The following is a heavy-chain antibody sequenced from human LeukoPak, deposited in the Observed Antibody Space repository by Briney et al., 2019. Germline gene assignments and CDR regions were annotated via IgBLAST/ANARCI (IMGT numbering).Heavy chain of an antibody. Sequence: ASVKVSCKASGYTFTSYGFNWVRQAPGQGLEWMGWIIAYNGNTNYAQKLQGRVTMTTDTSASTAYMELRSLRSDDTAVYYCARAGYDLLTLAPDPANDYWGQGTLVTVSS. CDR1: GYTFTSYG. CDR2: IIAYNGNT. J-gene: IGHJ4*02. CDR3: ARAGYDLLTLAPDPANDY. D-gene: IGHD3-9*01. V-gene: IGHV1-18*01.